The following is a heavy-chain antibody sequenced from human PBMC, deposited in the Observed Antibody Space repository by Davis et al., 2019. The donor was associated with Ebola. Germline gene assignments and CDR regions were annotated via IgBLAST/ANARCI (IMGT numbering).Heavy chain of an antibody. CDR1: GGSISSSNW. Sequence: ETLSLTCAVSGGSISSSNWRCWLRPPPGKGLGWVGRIKSKTDGGTTDYGAFVKGRFNISREDSNNMVHLQMNSLKTDDAAVYYCTKGITMVRGSIKEVGYWGQGTLVTVSS. J-gene: IGHJ4*02. D-gene: IGHD3-10*01. CDR2: IKSKTDGGTT. CDR3: TKGITMVRGSIKEVGY. V-gene: IGHV3-15*01.